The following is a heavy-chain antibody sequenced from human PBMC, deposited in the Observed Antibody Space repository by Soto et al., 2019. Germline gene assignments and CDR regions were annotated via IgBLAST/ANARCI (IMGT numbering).Heavy chain of an antibody. D-gene: IGHD2-15*01. Sequence: ASVKVSCKASGYTFTSYGISWVRQAPGQGLERMGWISAYNGNTNYAQKLQGRVTMTTDTSTSTAYMELRSLRSDDTAVYYCARVSCIGGSCSYYYYYYGMDVWVQGTTVTVSS. CDR1: GYTFTSYG. J-gene: IGHJ6*02. CDR2: ISAYNGNT. CDR3: ARVSCIGGSCSYYYYYYGMDV. V-gene: IGHV1-18*01.